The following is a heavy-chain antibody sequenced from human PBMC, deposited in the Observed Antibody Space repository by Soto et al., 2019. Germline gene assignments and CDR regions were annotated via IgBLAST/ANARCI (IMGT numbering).Heavy chain of an antibody. J-gene: IGHJ5*02. V-gene: IGHV4-34*01. Sequence: SETLSLTCAVYGGSFSGYYWIWIRQPPGKGLEWIGEINHSGSTNYNPSLKSRVTISVDTSKNQFSLKLSSVTAADTAVYYCARGTKYQLLRRGWFDPWGQGTLVTVSS. D-gene: IGHD2-2*01. CDR2: INHSGST. CDR1: GGSFSGYY. CDR3: ARGTKYQLLRRGWFDP.